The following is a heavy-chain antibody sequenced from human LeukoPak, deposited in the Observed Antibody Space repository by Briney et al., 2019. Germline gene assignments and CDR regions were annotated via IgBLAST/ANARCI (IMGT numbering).Heavy chain of an antibody. CDR3: ARGSGDYYDSSGYYYFDY. V-gene: IGHV4-34*01. J-gene: IGHJ4*02. Sequence: PSETLSLTCAVYGGSFSGYYWSWIRQPPGKGLEWIGEINHSGSTNYNPSLKSRVTISVDTSKNQFSLKLSSVTAADTAVYYCARGSGDYYDSSGYYYFDYWGQGTPVTVSS. CDR1: GGSFSGYY. D-gene: IGHD3-22*01. CDR2: INHSGST.